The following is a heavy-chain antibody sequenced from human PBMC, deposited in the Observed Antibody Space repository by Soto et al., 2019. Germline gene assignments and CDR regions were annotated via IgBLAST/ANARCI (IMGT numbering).Heavy chain of an antibody. D-gene: IGHD3-10*01. CDR2: IYHSGST. V-gene: IGHV4-4*02. Sequence: SETLCLTYAVSGGSISSSNWWSWVRQPPGKGLEWIGEIYHSGSTNYNPSLKSRVTISVDKSKNPFSLKLSSVTAADTAVYYCARVKGGARVRGFILMSPRINDAFDIWGQGTMGT. J-gene: IGHJ3*02. CDR1: GGSISSSNW. CDR3: ARVKGGARVRGFILMSPRINDAFDI.